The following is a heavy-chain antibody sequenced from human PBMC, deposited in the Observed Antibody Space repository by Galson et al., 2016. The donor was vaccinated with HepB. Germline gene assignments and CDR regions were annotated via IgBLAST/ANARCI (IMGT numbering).Heavy chain of an antibody. D-gene: IGHD3-3*01. Sequence: SLRLSCAGTGFTFSSYNMNWVRQAPGKGLDWISYISSSSSTIYYADSVKGRFTISRDNAKNSLYLQMNSLRDEDTAVYYCARESISIFGEMIHNWFDPWGQGTLVTASS. CDR2: ISSSSSTI. CDR3: ARESISIFGEMIHNWFDP. J-gene: IGHJ5*02. CDR1: GFTFSSYN. V-gene: IGHV3-48*02.